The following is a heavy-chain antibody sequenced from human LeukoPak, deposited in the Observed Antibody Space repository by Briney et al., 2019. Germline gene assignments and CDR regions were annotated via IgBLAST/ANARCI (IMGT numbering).Heavy chain of an antibody. V-gene: IGHV4-59*08. Sequence: PSETLSLTCTVSGGSISSYYWSWIRQPPGKGLEWIGYIYYSGSTNYNPSLRSRVTISVDTSKNHFSLKLSSVTAADTAVYYCARVRGLGVITPYFDYWGQGTLVTVSS. CDR1: GGSISSYY. CDR2: IYYSGST. D-gene: IGHD3-16*02. CDR3: ARVRGLGVITPYFDY. J-gene: IGHJ4*02.